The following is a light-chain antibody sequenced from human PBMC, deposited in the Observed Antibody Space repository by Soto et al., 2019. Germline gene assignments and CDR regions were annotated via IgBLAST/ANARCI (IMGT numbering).Light chain of an antibody. CDR2: ATS. Sequence: EIVLTQSPGTLSLSPGETASLSCRASQNVDNTYLAWYQQKPGLPPTLLIYATSTRAAGIPDRLSGSGSGTDFTLSIDRLELEDFAVYYCQQYDYSPPLYTFGQGTKLEIK. J-gene: IGKJ2*01. CDR3: QQYDYSPPLYT. CDR1: QNVDNTY. V-gene: IGKV3-20*01.